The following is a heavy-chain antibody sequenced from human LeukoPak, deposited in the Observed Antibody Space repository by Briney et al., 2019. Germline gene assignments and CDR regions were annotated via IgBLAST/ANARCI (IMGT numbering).Heavy chain of an antibody. D-gene: IGHD2-15*01. Sequence: PSETLSLTCTVSGGSISSYYWSWIRQPAGKGLEWIGRIYTSGSTGYNPSLKSRVTMSVDTSKYQFSLKLSSVTAADTAVYYCARVDLRAAYFDYWGQGTLVTVSS. V-gene: IGHV4-4*07. J-gene: IGHJ4*02. CDR3: ARVDLRAAYFDY. CDR2: IYTSGST. CDR1: GGSISSYY.